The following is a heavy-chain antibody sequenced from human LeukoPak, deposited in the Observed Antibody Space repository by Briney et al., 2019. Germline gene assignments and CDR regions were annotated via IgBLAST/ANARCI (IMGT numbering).Heavy chain of an antibody. Sequence: GGSLRLSCAASGFTFSNAWMSWVRQAPGKGLEWVGRIKSKTDGGTTDYAAPVKGRFTISRDDSKNTLYLQMNSLKTEDTAVYYCTTGVWYDFWSGYFYFDYWGQGTLVTVSS. CDR1: GFTFSNAW. D-gene: IGHD3-3*01. CDR2: IKSKTDGGTT. J-gene: IGHJ4*02. CDR3: TTGVWYDFWSGYFYFDY. V-gene: IGHV3-15*01.